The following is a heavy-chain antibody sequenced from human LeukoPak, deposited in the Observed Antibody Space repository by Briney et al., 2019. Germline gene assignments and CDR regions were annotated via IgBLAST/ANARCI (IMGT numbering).Heavy chain of an antibody. CDR1: GYTFTSYA. J-gene: IGHJ4*02. Sequence: GASVKVSCKASGYTFTSYAMNWVRQAPGQGPEWMGWINTNTGNPTYAQGFTGRFVFSLDTSVSTAYLQISSLKAEDTAVYYCARDVYGSGSSPFDYWGQGTLVTVSS. CDR3: ARDVYGSGSSPFDY. D-gene: IGHD3-10*01. V-gene: IGHV7-4-1*02. CDR2: INTNTGNP.